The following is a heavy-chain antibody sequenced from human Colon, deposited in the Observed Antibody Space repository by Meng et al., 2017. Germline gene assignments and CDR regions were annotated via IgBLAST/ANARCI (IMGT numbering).Heavy chain of an antibody. CDR3: ARGNLMFSMIVVATNPNFDY. D-gene: IGHD1-26*01. J-gene: IGHJ4*02. CDR2: ISYDGSHS. V-gene: IGHV3-30*04. CDR1: GFTFSNFA. Sequence: GESLKISCAASGFTFSNFAMHWVRQGPGKGLEWLSFISYDGSHSYYADSVRGRFTVSRDNSKNTLYLQMNNLKVEDTAVYYCARGNLMFSMIVVATNPNFDYWGQSTLVTVSS.